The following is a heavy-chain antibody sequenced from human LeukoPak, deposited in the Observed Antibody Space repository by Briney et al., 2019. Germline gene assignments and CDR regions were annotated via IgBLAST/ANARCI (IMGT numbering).Heavy chain of an antibody. V-gene: IGHV1-69*13. Sequence: SVKVSCEASGGTFSSYAISWVRQAPGQGLEWMGGIIPIFGTANYAQKFQGRVTITADESTSTAYMELSSLRSEDTAVYYCARNSYYYDSSGYAWGQGTLVTVSS. CDR3: ARNSYYYDSSGYA. CDR1: GGTFSSYA. D-gene: IGHD3-22*01. CDR2: IIPIFGTA. J-gene: IGHJ5*02.